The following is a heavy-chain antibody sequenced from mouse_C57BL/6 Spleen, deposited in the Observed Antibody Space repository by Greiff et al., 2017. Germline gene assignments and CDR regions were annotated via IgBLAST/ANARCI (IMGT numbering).Heavy chain of an antibody. J-gene: IGHJ4*01. CDR2: IDPSDSYT. V-gene: IGHV1-50*01. D-gene: IGHD1-1*01. CDR3: APITTGGYAMDY. Sequence: VQLQQPGAELVKPGASVKLSCKASGYTFTSYWMQWVKQRPGQGLEWIGEIDPSDSYTNYNQKFKGKATLTVDTSSSTAYMQLSSLTSEDSAVYYCAPITTGGYAMDYWGQGTSVTVSS. CDR1: GYTFTSYW.